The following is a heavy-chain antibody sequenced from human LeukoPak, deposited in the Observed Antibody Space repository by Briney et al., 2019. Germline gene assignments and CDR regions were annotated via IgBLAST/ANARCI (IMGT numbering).Heavy chain of an antibody. Sequence: ASVKVSCKASGYTFTSYYMHWVRQAPGQGREWMGIINPSGGSTSYAQKFQGRVTMTRDTSTSTVYMELSSLRSEDTAVYYCARDGGVYGDYGAEYFQHWGQGTLVTVSS. D-gene: IGHD4-17*01. J-gene: IGHJ1*01. CDR1: GYTFTSYY. CDR3: ARDGGVYGDYGAEYFQH. CDR2: INPSGGST. V-gene: IGHV1-46*01.